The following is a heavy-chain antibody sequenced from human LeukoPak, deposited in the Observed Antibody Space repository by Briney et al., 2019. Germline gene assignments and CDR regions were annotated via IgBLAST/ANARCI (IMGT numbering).Heavy chain of an antibody. CDR1: GYTFTGYY. J-gene: IGHJ3*02. D-gene: IGHD3-22*01. CDR2: INPNSGGT. Sequence: GASVKVSCKASGYTFTGYYMHWVRQAPGQGLELMGWINPNSGGTNYAQKFQGMVTMTRDTSISTAYMELSRLRSDDTAVYYCARGSNYYDSRGDAFDIWGQGTMVTVSS. V-gene: IGHV1-2*02. CDR3: ARGSNYYDSRGDAFDI.